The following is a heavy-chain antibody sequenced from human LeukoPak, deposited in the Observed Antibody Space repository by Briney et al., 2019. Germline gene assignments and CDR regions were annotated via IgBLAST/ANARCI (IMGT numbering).Heavy chain of an antibody. CDR2: ISSSGSTV. J-gene: IGHJ6*04. D-gene: IGHD3-10*02. V-gene: IGHV3-48*03. CDR1: GFTFSSYE. Sequence: GGSLRLSCAASGFTFSSYEMNWVRQAPGKGLEWVSYISSSGSTVYYADSVKGRFTISRDNAKNSLYLQMNSLRAEDTAVYYCAELGITMIGGVWGKGTTVTTSS. CDR3: AELGITMIGGV.